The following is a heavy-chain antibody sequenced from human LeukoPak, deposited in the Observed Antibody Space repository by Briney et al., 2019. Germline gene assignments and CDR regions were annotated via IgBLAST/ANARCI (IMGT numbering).Heavy chain of an antibody. Sequence: GGSLRLSCAASGFTFSSYSMNWVRQAPGKGLEWVPSISSSSSYIYYADSVKGRFTISRDNAKNSLYLQMNSLRAEDTAVYYCARDFSYNRETRDYPLVHFDYWGQGTLVTVSS. V-gene: IGHV3-21*01. J-gene: IGHJ4*02. CDR2: ISSSSSYI. D-gene: IGHD4-17*01. CDR3: ARDFSYNRETRDYPLVHFDY. CDR1: GFTFSSYS.